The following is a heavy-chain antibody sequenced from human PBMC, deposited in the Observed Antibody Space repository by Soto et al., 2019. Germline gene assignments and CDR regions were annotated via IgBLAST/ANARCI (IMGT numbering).Heavy chain of an antibody. Sequence: QVQLQESGPGLVKPSQTLSLTCTVSGGSISSGGYYWSWIRQHPGKGLEWIGYIYYSGSTYYNPSLKSRVTISVDTSKNQFSLKLSSVTAEDTAVYYCARAHRDGGSAYYYVWGYDAFDIWGQGTMVTVSS. CDR1: GGSISSGGYY. CDR3: ARAHRDGGSAYYYVWGYDAFDI. J-gene: IGHJ3*02. CDR2: IYYSGST. D-gene: IGHD3-22*01. V-gene: IGHV4-31*03.